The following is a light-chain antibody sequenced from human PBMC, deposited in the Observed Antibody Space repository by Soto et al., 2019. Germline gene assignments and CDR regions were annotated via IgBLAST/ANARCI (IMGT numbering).Light chain of an antibody. V-gene: IGKV1D-13*01. J-gene: IGKJ5*01. CDR2: DAS. Sequence: AIQLTQSPSSLSASAGDRVTITCRASQGISSALAWYQQKPGKAPKLLIYDASSLQSGVPSRFSGSGSDTDFTLTISGLQPEDVATYYCQQFNDYPPSFGQGTRLEIK. CDR1: QGISSA. CDR3: QQFNDYPPS.